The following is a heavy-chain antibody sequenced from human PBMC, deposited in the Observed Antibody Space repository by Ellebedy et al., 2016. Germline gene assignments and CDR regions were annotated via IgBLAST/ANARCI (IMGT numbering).Heavy chain of an antibody. CDR3: AKGGGGDSFDS. V-gene: IGHV3-33*06. CDR1: GFMFSTYC. J-gene: IGHJ4*02. CDR2: IWHDGSNK. D-gene: IGHD2-21*01. Sequence: GGSLRLSXAASGFMFSTYCMHWVRQAPGKGLEWVAVIWHDGSNKYYADSVKGRFTISRDNSKNTLYLQMNSLRAEDTGVYYCAKGGGGDSFDSWGQGALVAVSS.